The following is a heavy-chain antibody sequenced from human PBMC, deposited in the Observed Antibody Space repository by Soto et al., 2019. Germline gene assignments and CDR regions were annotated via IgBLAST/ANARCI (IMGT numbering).Heavy chain of an antibody. CDR2: IYYSGST. Sequence: SETLSLTCTVSGGSISSYYWSWIRQPPGKGLEWIGYIYYSGSTNYNPSLKSRVTISVDTSKNQFSLKLSSVTAADTAVYYCARHDPRFLVAPHDAFDIWGKGTMVTVSS. D-gene: IGHD3-3*01. J-gene: IGHJ3*02. CDR1: GGSISSYY. CDR3: ARHDPRFLVAPHDAFDI. V-gene: IGHV4-59*08.